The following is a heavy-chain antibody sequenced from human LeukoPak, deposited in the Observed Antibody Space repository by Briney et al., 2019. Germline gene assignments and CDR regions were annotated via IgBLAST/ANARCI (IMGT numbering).Heavy chain of an antibody. CDR3: ARIGGDEGDY. J-gene: IGHJ4*02. D-gene: IGHD4-17*01. CDR2: ISYDGSEK. Sequence: GGSLRLSCRVSGFTFRSYGMHWVRQAPGKGLEWVSIISYDGSEKFYADSAKGRFTISRDNSKNTPFLQMNSLRGEDTAVYYCARIGGDEGDYWGQGTLVTVSS. V-gene: IGHV3-30*03. CDR1: GFTFRSYG.